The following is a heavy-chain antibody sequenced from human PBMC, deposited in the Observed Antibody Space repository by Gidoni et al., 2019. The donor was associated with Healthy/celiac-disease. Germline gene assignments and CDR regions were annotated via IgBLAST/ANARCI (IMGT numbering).Heavy chain of an antibody. J-gene: IGHJ6*02. CDR3: AKVGSGSYYTAGYYYYYGMDV. V-gene: IGHV3-23*01. Sequence: EVQLLESGGGLVQPGGSLRLSCAASGFTFSSYAMGWVRQAPGKGLEWVSAISGSGGSTYYADSVKGRFTISRDNSKNTLYLQMNSLRAEDTAVYYCAKVGSGSYYTAGYYYYYGMDVWGQGTTVTVSS. CDR2: ISGSGGST. D-gene: IGHD3-10*01. CDR1: GFTFSSYA.